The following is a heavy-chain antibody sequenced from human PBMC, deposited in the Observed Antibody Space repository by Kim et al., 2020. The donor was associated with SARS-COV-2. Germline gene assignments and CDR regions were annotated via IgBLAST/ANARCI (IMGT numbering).Heavy chain of an antibody. CDR1: GGSISSSSYY. J-gene: IGHJ6*03. Sequence: SETLSLTCTVSGGSISSSSYYWGWIRQPPGKGLEWIGSIYYSGSTYYNPSLKSRVTISVDTSKNQFSLKLSSVTAADTAVYYCASGGSSSWYVNYYYYMDVWGKGTTVTVSS. D-gene: IGHD6-13*01. V-gene: IGHV4-39*01. CDR3: ASGGSSSWYVNYYYYMDV. CDR2: IYYSGST.